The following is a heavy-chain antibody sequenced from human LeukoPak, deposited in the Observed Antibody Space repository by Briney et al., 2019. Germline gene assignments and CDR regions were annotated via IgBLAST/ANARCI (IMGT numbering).Heavy chain of an antibody. V-gene: IGHV1-2*06. CDR3: AREIAEGKWEPPYYYYYYGMDV. J-gene: IGHJ6*02. Sequence: ASVKVSCKASGYTFTGYYMHWVRQAPGQGLEWMGRINPNSGGTNYAQKFQGRVTMTRDTSISTAYMELSRLRSDDTAVYYCAREIAEGKWEPPYYYYYYGMDVWGQGTTVTVSS. CDR1: GYTFTGYY. CDR2: INPNSGGT. D-gene: IGHD1-26*01.